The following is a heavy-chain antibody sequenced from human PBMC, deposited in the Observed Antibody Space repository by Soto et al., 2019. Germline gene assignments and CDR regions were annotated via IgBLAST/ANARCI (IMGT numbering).Heavy chain of an antibody. J-gene: IGHJ3*02. D-gene: IGHD6-19*01. CDR2: PYYRSKWYN. V-gene: IGHV6-1*01. CDR1: GDSVSSNSAA. CDR3: AREGHSSGWFWAFDI. Sequence: SQTLSLTCAISGDSVSSNSAAWNWIRQSPSRGLEWLGRPYYRSKWYNDYAVSVKSRITINPDTSKNQFSLQLNSVAPEDTAVYYCAREGHSSGWFWAFDIWGQGTMVTVSS.